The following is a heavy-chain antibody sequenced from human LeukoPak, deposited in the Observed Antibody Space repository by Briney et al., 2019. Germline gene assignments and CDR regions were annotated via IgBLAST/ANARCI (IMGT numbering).Heavy chain of an antibody. CDR1: GGSVSSASYY. V-gene: IGHV4-61*01. J-gene: IGHJ4*02. D-gene: IGHD2-2*01. Sequence: PSETLSLTCTVSGGSVSSASYYWSWIWQPPGKGLEWIAYVYYTGSTNYNPSLKSRVTISLDTSKNQFSLKLSSVTAADTAVYYCARTQYCSSTSCYFGYFDYWGQGTLVTVSS. CDR2: VYYTGST. CDR3: ARTQYCSSTSCYFGYFDY.